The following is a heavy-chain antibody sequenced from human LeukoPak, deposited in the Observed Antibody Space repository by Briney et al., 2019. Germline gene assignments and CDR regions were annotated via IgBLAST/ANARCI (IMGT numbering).Heavy chain of an antibody. J-gene: IGHJ3*02. CDR1: GYTFTNYG. D-gene: IGHD6-13*01. CDR2: ISAFNGNT. CDR3: ARDQSVRLLQTSSTYFKHGFAI. Sequence: ASVSVSCKTSGYTFTNYGISWVRQAPGLGLEWMGWISAFNGNTNYAQKVQGRVTMTTDTSTSTAYMELRSLRFDDTAVYYCARDQSVRLLQTSSTYFKHGFAIWGQGSMVTVSS. V-gene: IGHV1-18*01.